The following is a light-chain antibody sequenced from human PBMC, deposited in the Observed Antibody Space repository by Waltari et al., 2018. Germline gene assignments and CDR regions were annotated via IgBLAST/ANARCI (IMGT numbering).Light chain of an antibody. CDR1: SSDVGSYNH. V-gene: IGLV2-14*03. CDR2: DVT. Sequence: QSALTQPASVSGSLGQSLTISCTGTSSDVGSYNHVPWYQQYPGKAPQVIILDVTYRPSGVSNLFSGSKSGNTASLTISGLQAEDEATYYCSSFTITYTFVFGTGTKVTVL. J-gene: IGLJ1*01. CDR3: SSFTITYTFV.